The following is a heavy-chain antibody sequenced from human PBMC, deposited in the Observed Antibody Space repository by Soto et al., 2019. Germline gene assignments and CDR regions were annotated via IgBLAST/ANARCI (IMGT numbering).Heavy chain of an antibody. V-gene: IGHV2-5*02. CDR2: IYWDDNP. J-gene: IGHJ4*02. CDR3: AHSDPSDDFWSGSPFH. CDR1: GLSLITSGVA. D-gene: IGHD3-3*01. Sequence: QITLKESGPTLVKPTQTLTLTCTFSGLSLITSGVAVGWIRQPPGKTLEWLALIYWDDNPRYSPSLKNRLTVTNDTSSSQVVPTMTNMDPVDTRTYYCAHSDPSDDFWSGSPFHWGQGSQVTVSS.